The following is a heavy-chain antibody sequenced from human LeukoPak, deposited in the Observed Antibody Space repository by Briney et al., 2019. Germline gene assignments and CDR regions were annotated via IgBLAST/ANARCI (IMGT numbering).Heavy chain of an antibody. Sequence: SGPTLVNPTQTLTLTCTFSGFSLSTSGMRVSWIRQPPGKALEWLARIDWDDDKFYSTSLKTRLTISKDTSKNQVVLTMTNMDPVDTATYYRARIGYSSSSDYWGQGTLVTVSS. J-gene: IGHJ4*02. D-gene: IGHD6-6*01. V-gene: IGHV2-70*04. CDR2: IDWDDDK. CDR1: GFSLSTSGMR. CDR3: ARIGYSSSSDY.